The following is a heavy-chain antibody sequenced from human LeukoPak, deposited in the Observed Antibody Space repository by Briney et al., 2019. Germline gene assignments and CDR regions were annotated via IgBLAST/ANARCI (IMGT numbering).Heavy chain of an antibody. CDR3: ARASITMVRGVIGSLDY. J-gene: IGHJ4*02. D-gene: IGHD3-10*01. CDR2: ISSSSSYT. CDR1: GLTFSDYY. Sequence: HPGGSLRLSCAASGLTFSDYYMSWIRQAPGKGLEWVSYISSSSSYTNYADSVKGRFTISRDNAKNSLYLQMNSLRAEDTAVYYCARASITMVRGVIGSLDYWGQGTLVTVSS. V-gene: IGHV3-11*06.